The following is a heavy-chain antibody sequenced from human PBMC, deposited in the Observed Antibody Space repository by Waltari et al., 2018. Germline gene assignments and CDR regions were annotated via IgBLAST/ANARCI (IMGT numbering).Heavy chain of an antibody. J-gene: IGHJ6*03. CDR1: GGTFSSYA. CDR3: ARELMVYATHYYYYYMDV. CDR2: IIPIFGTA. Sequence: QVQLVQSGAEVKKPGSSVKVSCKASGGTFSSYAISWVRQAPGQGLEWMGGIIPIFGTANYAQKFKGRVTITADESTSTAYMELSSLRSEDTAVYYCARELMVYATHYYYYYMDVWGKGTTVTVSS. D-gene: IGHD2-8*01. V-gene: IGHV1-69*01.